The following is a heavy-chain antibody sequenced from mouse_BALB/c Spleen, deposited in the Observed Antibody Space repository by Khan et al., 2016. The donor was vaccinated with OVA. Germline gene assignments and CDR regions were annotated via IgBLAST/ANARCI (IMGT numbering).Heavy chain of an antibody. D-gene: IGHD4-1*01. J-gene: IGHJ3*01. Sequence: EVELVESGGDLVKPGGSLKLSCAASGFTFSSYGMSWVRQTPDKRLEWVATISSAGDYTYYPDNVKGRFTISRDNAKNTLYLQMSSLKSEDTAMFYCASHLTGSFAYWGQGTQVTVSA. CDR2: ISSAGDYT. CDR1: GFTFSSYG. V-gene: IGHV5-6*01. CDR3: ASHLTGSFAY.